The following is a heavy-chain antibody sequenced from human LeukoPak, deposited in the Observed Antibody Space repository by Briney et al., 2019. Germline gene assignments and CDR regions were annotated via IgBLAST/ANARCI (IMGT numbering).Heavy chain of an antibody. V-gene: IGHV1-2*02. D-gene: IGHD2-2*01. CDR1: GYTFTGYY. J-gene: IGHJ4*02. CDR3: ARATTDCSSTSCPGGGAY. Sequence: ASVKVSCKASGYTFTGYYMHWVRQAPGQGLEWMGWINPNSGGTNYAQKLQGRVTMTRDTSISTAYMELSRLRSDDTAVYYCARATTDCSSTSCPGGGAYWGQGTLVTVSS. CDR2: INPNSGGT.